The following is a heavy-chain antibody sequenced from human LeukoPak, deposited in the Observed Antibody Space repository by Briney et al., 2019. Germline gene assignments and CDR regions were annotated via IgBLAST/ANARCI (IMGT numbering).Heavy chain of an antibody. CDR3: ARLILGGLDAWVGLPASDYGMDV. Sequence: SETLSLTCTVSGGSISSGDYYWSWIRQPPGKGLEWIGYIYYSGSTYYNPSLKSRVTISVDTSKNQFSLKLSSVTAADTAVYYCARLILGGLDAWVGLPASDYGMDVWGQGTTVTVSS. J-gene: IGHJ6*02. CDR2: IYYSGST. D-gene: IGHD3-3*01. CDR1: GGSISSGDYY. V-gene: IGHV4-30-4*01.